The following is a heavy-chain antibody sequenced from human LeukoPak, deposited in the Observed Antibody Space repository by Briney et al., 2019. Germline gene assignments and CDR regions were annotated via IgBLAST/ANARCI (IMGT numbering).Heavy chain of an antibody. D-gene: IGHD6-13*01. CDR3: AIAAAGYYYYGMDV. Sequence: GEALRISCKGSGSSFTSYWISWVRPLPGKGLEWMGRIDPSDSYTNYSPSFHGHVTISADKSISTAYLQWSSLKASDTAMYYCAIAAAGYYYYGMDVWGKGTTVTVSS. CDR2: IDPSDSYT. J-gene: IGHJ6*04. V-gene: IGHV5-10-1*01. CDR1: GSSFTSYW.